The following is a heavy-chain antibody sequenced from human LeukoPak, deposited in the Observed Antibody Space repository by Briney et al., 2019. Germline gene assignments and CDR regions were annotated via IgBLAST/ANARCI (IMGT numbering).Heavy chain of an antibody. CDR2: VSGSGGGT. Sequence: GGSLRLSCAASGFPFSSYAMSWVRQAPGKGLEWVSVVSGSGGGTYYADSVKGRFAISGDNSKNTVYLQMNSLRAEDTALYYCAKGGVYGDYYFNYWGQGTLVTVSS. CDR1: GFPFSSYA. J-gene: IGHJ4*02. D-gene: IGHD4-17*01. CDR3: AKGGVYGDYYFNY. V-gene: IGHV3-23*01.